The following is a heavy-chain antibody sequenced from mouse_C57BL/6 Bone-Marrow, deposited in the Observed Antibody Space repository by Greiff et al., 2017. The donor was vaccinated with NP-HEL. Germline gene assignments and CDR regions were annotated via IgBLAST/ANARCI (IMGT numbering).Heavy chain of an antibody. J-gene: IGHJ4*01. CDR1: GYTFTSYW. Sequence: QVQLQQPGAELVRPGTSVKLSCKASGYTFTSYWMHWVKQRPGQGLEWIGVIDPSDSYTNYNQQFKGKATLTVDTSSSTAYMQLSSLTSEDSAVYYCARSGYAMDYWGQGTSVTVSS. D-gene: IGHD3-2*02. V-gene: IGHV1-59*01. CDR2: IDPSDSYT. CDR3: ARSGYAMDY.